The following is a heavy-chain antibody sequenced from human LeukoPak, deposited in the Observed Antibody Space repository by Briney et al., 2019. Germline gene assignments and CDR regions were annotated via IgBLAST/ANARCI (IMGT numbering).Heavy chain of an antibody. Sequence: GGSLRLSCAASGFTFSSYGMHWVRQAPCKGLEWVAFIRYDGSNKYYADSVKGRFTISRDNSKNTLYLQMNSLRAEDTAVYYCARDGHYDILTGYFQDWGQGTLVTVSS. CDR2: IRYDGSNK. D-gene: IGHD3-9*01. V-gene: IGHV3-30*02. CDR3: ARDGHYDILTGYFQD. J-gene: IGHJ1*01. CDR1: GFTFSSYG.